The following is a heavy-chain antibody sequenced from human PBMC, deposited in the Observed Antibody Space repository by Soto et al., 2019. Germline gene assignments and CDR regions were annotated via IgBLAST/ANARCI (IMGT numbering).Heavy chain of an antibody. CDR2: ISYDGSNK. D-gene: IGHD6-13*01. CDR1: GFTFSSYA. Sequence: PGGSLRLSCAASGFTFSSYAMHWVRQAPGKGLEWVAVISYDGSNKYYADSVKGRFTISRDNSKNTLYLQMNSLRAEDTAVYYCARDQAAGSYYGMDVWGQGTTVTVSS. CDR3: ARDQAAGSYYGMDV. V-gene: IGHV3-30-3*01. J-gene: IGHJ6*02.